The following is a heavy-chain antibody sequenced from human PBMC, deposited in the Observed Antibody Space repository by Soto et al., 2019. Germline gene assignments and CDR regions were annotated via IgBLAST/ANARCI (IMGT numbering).Heavy chain of an antibody. J-gene: IGHJ5*02. CDR1: GGTFSSYA. V-gene: IGHV1-69*13. CDR3: ARSAFFGVAFNWFDP. Sequence: GASVKVSCKASGGTFSSYAISWVRQAPGQGLEWMGGIIPIFGTANYAQKFQGRVTITADESTSTAYMELSSLRSEDTAVYYCARSAFFGVAFNWFDPWGQGTLVTVSS. D-gene: IGHD3-3*01. CDR2: IIPIFGTA.